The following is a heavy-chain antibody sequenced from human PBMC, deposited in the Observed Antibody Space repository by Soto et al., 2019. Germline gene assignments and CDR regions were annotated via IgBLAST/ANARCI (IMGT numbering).Heavy chain of an antibody. CDR3: ARDRPYSSSWYFPRD. Sequence: QVQLVESGGGVVQPGRSLRLSCAASGFTFSSYAMHWVRQAPGKGLEWVAVISYDGSNKYYADSVKGRFTISRDNSKNTLYLQMNSLRAEDTAVYYCARDRPYSSSWYFPRDWGQGTMVTVSS. V-gene: IGHV3-30-3*01. D-gene: IGHD6-13*01. J-gene: IGHJ3*01. CDR2: ISYDGSNK. CDR1: GFTFSSYA.